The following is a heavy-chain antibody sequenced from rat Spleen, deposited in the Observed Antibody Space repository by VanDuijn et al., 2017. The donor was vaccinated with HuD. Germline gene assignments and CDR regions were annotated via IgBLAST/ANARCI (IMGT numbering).Heavy chain of an antibody. J-gene: IGHJ2*01. Sequence: VQLQESGPGLVKPSQSLSLTCSVTGYSIRSSYSWNWIRKFPGNKLEWMGYINNAGSTNYNPSLQSRLSITSDTSKNQFFLQVNSVTTEDTATYYCARDNNYKAYWGQGVMVTVSS. V-gene: IGHV3-3*01. CDR3: ARDNNYKAY. D-gene: IGHD1-10*01. CDR1: GYSIRSSYS. CDR2: INNAGST.